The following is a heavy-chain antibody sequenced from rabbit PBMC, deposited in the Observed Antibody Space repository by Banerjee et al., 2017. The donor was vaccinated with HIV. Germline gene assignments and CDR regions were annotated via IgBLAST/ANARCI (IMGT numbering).Heavy chain of an antibody. CDR2: ISTSSGKT. J-gene: IGHJ3*01. CDR3: ARSQYGTSSGYYMWSGMDL. CDR1: GFSFSSSYW. V-gene: IGHV1S45*01. Sequence: QEQLEESGGDLVKPEGSLTLTCTASGFSFSSSYWMCWVRQAPGKGLEWIACISTSSGKTGYASWAKGRFTISKTSSTTVTLQVTSLTAADTATYFCARSQYGTSSGYYMWSGMDLWGQGTLVTVS. D-gene: IGHD1-1*01.